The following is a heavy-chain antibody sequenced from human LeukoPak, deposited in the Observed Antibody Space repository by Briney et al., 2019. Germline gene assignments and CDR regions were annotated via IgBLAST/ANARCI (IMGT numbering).Heavy chain of an antibody. CDR3: ARVRAAAGKGGMDV. CDR2: INPNSGGT. CDR1: GYTFTGYY. J-gene: IGHJ6*02. Sequence: GASVKVSCKASGYTFTGYYMHWVRQAPGQGLEWIGWINPNSGGTNYAQKFQGRVTMTRDTSISTAYMELSRLRSDDTAVYYCARVRAAAGKGGMDVWGQGTTVTVSS. V-gene: IGHV1-2*02. D-gene: IGHD6-13*01.